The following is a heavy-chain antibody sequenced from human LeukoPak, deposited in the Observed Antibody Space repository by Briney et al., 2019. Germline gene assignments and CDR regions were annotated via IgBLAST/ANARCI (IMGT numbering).Heavy chain of an antibody. CDR1: GFVFSTFS. J-gene: IGHJ5*02. Sequence: PGGSLRLSCAASGFVFSTFSMHWVRQAPGKGLQWVAVIWYDGSHKYYADSVKVRFTISRDNSKNILYLEMNNLRVEDTSLYYCAKGGNSRTEDGLDPSGQGTLV. CDR3: AKGGNSRTEDGLDP. CDR2: IWYDGSHK. V-gene: IGHV3-33*06. D-gene: IGHD5-24*01.